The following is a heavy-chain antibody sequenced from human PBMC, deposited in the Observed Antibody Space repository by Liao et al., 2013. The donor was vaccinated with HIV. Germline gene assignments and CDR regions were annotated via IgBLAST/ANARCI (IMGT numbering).Heavy chain of an antibody. V-gene: IGHV4-4*07. D-gene: IGHD3-10*01. CDR2: MNSGGST. CDR3: ARDIPDFGGAKYNWFDP. Sequence: QVQLQESGPGLVKPSETLTLTCTVSGDSISGYSWSWIRQSAGKGLEWIGRMNSGGSTNHNPSLKSRVIMSVDTSKNQFSLKLSSVTAADTAVYYCARDIPDFGGAKYNWFDPWGQGILVTVSS. CDR1: GDSISGYS. J-gene: IGHJ5*02.